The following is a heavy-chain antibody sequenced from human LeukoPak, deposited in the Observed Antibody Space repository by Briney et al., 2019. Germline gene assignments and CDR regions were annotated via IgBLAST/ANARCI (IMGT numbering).Heavy chain of an antibody. Sequence: PSETLSLTCTVSGGSISNYYWSWIRQPAGMGLEWIGRIYASGSTNYNPPLKSRVTMSVDTSNNQFSLNLSSVTAADTAVYYCARTSARGAQFDYWGQGTLVTVSS. D-gene: IGHD3-10*01. CDR2: IYASGST. J-gene: IGHJ4*02. CDR3: ARTSARGAQFDY. V-gene: IGHV4-4*07. CDR1: GGSISNYY.